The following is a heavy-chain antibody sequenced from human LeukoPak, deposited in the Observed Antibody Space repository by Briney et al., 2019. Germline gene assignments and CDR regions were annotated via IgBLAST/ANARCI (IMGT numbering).Heavy chain of an antibody. Sequence: PGGSLRLSCAASGFTFSSYGMHWVRQAPGKGLEWVAVISYDGSNKYYADSVKGRFTISRDNSKNTLYLQMNSLRAEDTAVYYCARAIAARRANWFDPWGQGTLVTVSS. CDR1: GFTFSSYG. J-gene: IGHJ5*02. CDR2: ISYDGSNK. V-gene: IGHV3-30*03. D-gene: IGHD6-6*01. CDR3: ARAIAARRANWFDP.